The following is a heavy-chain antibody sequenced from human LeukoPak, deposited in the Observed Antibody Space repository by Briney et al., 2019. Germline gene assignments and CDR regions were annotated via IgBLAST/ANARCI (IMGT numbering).Heavy chain of an antibody. J-gene: IGHJ4*02. CDR3: ARDVCGGSCHSDY. D-gene: IGHD2-15*01. V-gene: IGHV3-21*01. CDR2: ISSSSSYI. Sequence: GGSLRLSCAASGFTFSSYSMNWVRQAPGKGLEWVSSISSSSSYIYYADSVKGRFTISRDNAKNSLYLQMNSLRAEDTAVYYCARDVCGGSCHSDYWGQGTLVTVSS. CDR1: GFTFSSYS.